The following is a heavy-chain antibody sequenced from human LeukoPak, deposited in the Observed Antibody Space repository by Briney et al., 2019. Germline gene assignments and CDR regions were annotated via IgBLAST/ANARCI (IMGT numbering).Heavy chain of an antibody. CDR2: ISSSGSTI. Sequence: GGSLRLSCAASGFTFSSYEMNWVRQAPEKGLEWVSYISSSGSTIYYADSVKGRFTISRDNSMNTLYLQMNSLRPEDTSIFYCAKGYFLVVTNVEYYFDYWGQGTLVTVSS. CDR3: AKGYFLVVTNVEYYFDY. CDR1: GFTFSSYE. J-gene: IGHJ4*02. D-gene: IGHD2-8*01. V-gene: IGHV3-48*03.